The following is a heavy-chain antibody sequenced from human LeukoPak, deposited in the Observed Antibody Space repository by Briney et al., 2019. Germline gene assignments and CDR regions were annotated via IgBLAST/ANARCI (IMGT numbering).Heavy chain of an antibody. CDR2: ISWNGGAV. CDR1: GFIFDDYA. V-gene: IGHV3-9*01. J-gene: IGHJ4*02. CDR3: AKGLARPVGATHFDF. Sequence: GGSLRLSCAASGFIFDDYAMHWVRQAPGKGPEWVSGISWNGGAVGYADSVKGRCTISRDNAGNSLYLQLNRLRPEDTAYYYCAKGLARPVGATHFDFWGQGTLVTVSS. D-gene: IGHD1-26*01.